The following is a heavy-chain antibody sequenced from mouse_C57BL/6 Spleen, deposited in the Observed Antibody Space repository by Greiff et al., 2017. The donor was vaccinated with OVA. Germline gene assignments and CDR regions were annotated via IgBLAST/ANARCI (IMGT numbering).Heavy chain of an antibody. CDR1: GYSFTDYN. D-gene: IGHD2-3*01. CDR3: ARPHDGYYPFFDY. J-gene: IGHJ2*01. Sequence: LEESGPELVKPGASVKISCKASGYSFTDYNMNWVKQSNGKSLEWIGVIKPNYGTTSYNQKFKGKATLTVDQSSSTAYMQLNSLTSEDSAVYYCARPHDGYYPFFDYWGQGTTLTVSS. V-gene: IGHV1-39*01. CDR2: IKPNYGTT.